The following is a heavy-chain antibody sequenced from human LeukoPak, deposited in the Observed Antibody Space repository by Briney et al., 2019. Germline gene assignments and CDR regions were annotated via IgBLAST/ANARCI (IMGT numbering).Heavy chain of an antibody. J-gene: IGHJ3*02. CDR2: ISSSSSYI. V-gene: IGHV3-21*01. Sequence: GGSLRLSCAASGFTFSSYSMNWVRQAPGKGLEWVSSISSSSSYIYYADSVKGRFTISRDNAKNSLYLQMNSLRAEDTAVYYCATVVVVTAIPSSRPTSRGYDAFDIWGQGTMVTVSS. CDR3: ATVVVVTAIPSSRPTSRGYDAFDI. D-gene: IGHD2-21*02. CDR1: GFTFSSYS.